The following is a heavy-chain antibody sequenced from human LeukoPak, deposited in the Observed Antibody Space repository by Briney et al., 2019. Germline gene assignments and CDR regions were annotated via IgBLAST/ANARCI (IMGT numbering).Heavy chain of an antibody. CDR2: IYNHGRT. J-gene: IGHJ2*01. CDR1: GGSIDY. Sequence: SETLSLTCIVSGGSIDYYNWIRQPPGKGLEWIGVIYNHGRTEYNPSLKIRVTISLDTSNSQFSLKLHSVTPADTAVYFCARGLAGRSSGAIYFALWGRGTLVTVSS. D-gene: IGHD3-10*01. CDR3: ARGLAGRSSGAIYFAL. V-gene: IGHV4-59*01.